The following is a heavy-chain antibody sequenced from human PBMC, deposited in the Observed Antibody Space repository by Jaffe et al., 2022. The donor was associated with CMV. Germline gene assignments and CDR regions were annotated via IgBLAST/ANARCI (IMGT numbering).Heavy chain of an antibody. V-gene: IGHV3-64*01. CDR2: ISSNGGST. Sequence: EVQLVESGGGLVQPGGSLRLSCAASGFTFSSYAMHWVRQAPGKGLEYVSVISSNGGSTYHANSVKGRFTISRDNSKNTVYLQMDSLRAEDMAVYYCARDQDIVATGGDNDYVWDLRNCMDVWGKGTTVIVSS. J-gene: IGHJ6*03. CDR1: GFTFSSYA. D-gene: IGHD5-12*01. CDR3: ARDQDIVATGGDNDYVWDLRNCMDV.